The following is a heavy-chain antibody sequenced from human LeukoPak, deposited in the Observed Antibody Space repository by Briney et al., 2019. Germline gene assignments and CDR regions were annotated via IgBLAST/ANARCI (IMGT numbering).Heavy chain of an antibody. V-gene: IGHV3-64D*09. Sequence: GGSLRLSCAASGFTFSSYGMHWVRQAPGKGLEYVSAISNNGGSTFYADSVRGRFTISRDNSKNTVDLQMSSLRDEDTAVYYCVKDHDRNWNDKGYFDYWGQGTLVTVSS. CDR2: ISNNGGST. CDR1: GFTFSSYG. D-gene: IGHD1-1*01. J-gene: IGHJ4*02. CDR3: VKDHDRNWNDKGYFDY.